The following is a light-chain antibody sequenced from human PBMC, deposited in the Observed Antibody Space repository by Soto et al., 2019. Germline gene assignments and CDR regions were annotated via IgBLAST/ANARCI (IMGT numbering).Light chain of an antibody. CDR2: SAS. Sequence: DIQMTQSPSSLSASVGDRVTITCRASQIITTYLNWYQQEPGRAPRLLIHSASSMQSGVPSNFSGSGSGADFTLTISSLQPEDFATYYCQQSYSTPYTFGQGTKLEIK. J-gene: IGKJ2*01. V-gene: IGKV1-39*01. CDR3: QQSYSTPYT. CDR1: QIITTY.